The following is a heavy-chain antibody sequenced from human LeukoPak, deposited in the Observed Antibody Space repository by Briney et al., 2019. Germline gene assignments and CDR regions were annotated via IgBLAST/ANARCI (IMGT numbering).Heavy chain of an antibody. Sequence: SETLSLTCAVYGGSFSGYYWSWIRQPPGKGLEWIGEINHSGSTNYNPSLKSRVTISVDTSKNQFSLKLSSVTAADTAVYYCARRRKGAGGNWFDPWGQGTLVTVSS. CDR1: GGSFSGYY. V-gene: IGHV4-34*01. D-gene: IGHD1-26*01. J-gene: IGHJ5*02. CDR2: INHSGST. CDR3: ARRRKGAGGNWFDP.